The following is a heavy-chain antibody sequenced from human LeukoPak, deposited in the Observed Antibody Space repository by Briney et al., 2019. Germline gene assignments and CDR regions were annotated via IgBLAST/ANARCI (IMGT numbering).Heavy chain of an antibody. D-gene: IGHD3-22*01. CDR3: ARGYFDSRGYSNPFDY. CDR2: IYYSGST. V-gene: IGHV4-31*03. Sequence: PSQTLSLTCTVSGGSISSGDYYWSWIRQHPGKGLEWIGYIYYSGSTYYNPSLKSRVTISVDTSKNQFSLKLSSVTAADTAVYYCARGYFDSRGYSNPFDYWGQGTLVTVSS. CDR1: GGSISSGDYY. J-gene: IGHJ4*02.